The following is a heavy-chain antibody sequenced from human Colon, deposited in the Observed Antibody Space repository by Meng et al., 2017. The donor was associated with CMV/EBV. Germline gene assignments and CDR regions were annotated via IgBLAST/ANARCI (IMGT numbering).Heavy chain of an antibody. V-gene: IGHV5-51*01. CDR1: GYIFTSHW. J-gene: IGHJ4*02. D-gene: IGHD1-14*01. CDR2: IYPGDSNT. CDR3: ARHGSTTFDH. Sequence: ISCKACGYIFTSHWIGWVRQMPGKGLEYMGIIYPGDSNTKYSPSFQGQVSISADSSTNTAYLQWSGLKASDTAMYYCARHGSTTFDHWGQGTLVTVSS.